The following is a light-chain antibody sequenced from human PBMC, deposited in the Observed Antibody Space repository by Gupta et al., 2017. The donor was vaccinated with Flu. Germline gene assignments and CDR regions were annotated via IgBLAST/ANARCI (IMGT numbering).Light chain of an antibody. J-gene: IGLJ1*01. CDR2: GVT. CDR1: SSDIGTYDY. CDR3: ISYTTGSSLYV. V-gene: IGLV2-14*01. Sequence: QSALTQPASVSGSLGQSITISCTGSSSDIGTYDYVCWYQQHTGKAPKLIIYGVTNRPSGVSNRFSGSKSGSTASLTISGLLDEDEADYYCISYTTGSSLYVFGTGTKVTVL.